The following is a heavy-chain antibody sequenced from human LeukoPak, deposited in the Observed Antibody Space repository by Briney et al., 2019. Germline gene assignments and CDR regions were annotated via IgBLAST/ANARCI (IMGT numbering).Heavy chain of an antibody. V-gene: IGHV3-30-3*01. Sequence: GRSLRLSCAASGFTFSSYTMDWVRQAPGKGLEWVARISYAGSNNYYADSVKGRFTISSDNPKNTLYLQMDSLRAEDTAVYYCARDRYFADIWGQGTMVTVSS. D-gene: IGHD3-16*02. CDR3: ARDRYFADI. CDR2: ISYAGSNN. J-gene: IGHJ3*02. CDR1: GFTFSSYT.